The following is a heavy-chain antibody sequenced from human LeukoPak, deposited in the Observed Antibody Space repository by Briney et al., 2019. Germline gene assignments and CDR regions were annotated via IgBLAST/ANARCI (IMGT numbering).Heavy chain of an antibody. CDR3: AREGHGDYHI. CDR1: GLISSNYW. V-gene: IGHV3-7*01. Sequence: PGGSLRLSCEASGLISSNYWMTWVRQAPGKGLERVAKINQDGSQKYYVDSVKGRLSVSRGNAKNSLYLQMNSLRVEDTAMYFCAREGHGDYHIWGQGTMVTVSS. D-gene: IGHD4-17*01. CDR2: INQDGSQK. J-gene: IGHJ3*02.